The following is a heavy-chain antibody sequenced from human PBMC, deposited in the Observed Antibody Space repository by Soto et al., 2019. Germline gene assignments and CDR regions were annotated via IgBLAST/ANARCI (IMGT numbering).Heavy chain of an antibody. Sequence: QVQLVESGGGVVQPGRSLRLSCAASGFTFSSYGMHWVRQAPGKGLEWVAVIWYDGSNKYYADSVKGRFTISRDNYKNTLYLQMNSLRAEDTAVYYCARDFGSSWPLDYWGQGTLVTVSS. CDR2: IWYDGSNK. V-gene: IGHV3-33*01. CDR3: ARDFGSSWPLDY. D-gene: IGHD6-13*01. J-gene: IGHJ4*02. CDR1: GFTFSSYG.